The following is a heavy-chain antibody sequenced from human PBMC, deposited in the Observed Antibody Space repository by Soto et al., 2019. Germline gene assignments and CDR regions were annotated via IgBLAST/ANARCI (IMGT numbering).Heavy chain of an antibody. V-gene: IGHV3-30*18. CDR3: AKDVPPGY. CDR2: ISYDGSNK. CDR1: GFTFSSYG. Sequence: QVQLVESGGGVVQPGRSLRLSCAASGFTFSSYGMHWVRQAPGKGLEWVAVISYDGSNKYYADSVKGRFTISRDNSKNTLHLQMNSLRAEDTAVYYCAKDVPPGYWGQGTLVTVSS. J-gene: IGHJ4*02.